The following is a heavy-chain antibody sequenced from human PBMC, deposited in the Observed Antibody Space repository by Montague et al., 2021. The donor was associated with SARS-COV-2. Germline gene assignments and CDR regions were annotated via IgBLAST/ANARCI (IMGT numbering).Heavy chain of an antibody. Sequence: SETLSLTCTVSGGSISSSSYYWGWLRQPPGKGLEWIGSIYYSGSTYYNPSLKSRVTISVDTSKNQFSLKLSSVTAADTAVYYCARFPISYYYDSKAAPATPDAFDIWGQGTMVTVSS. J-gene: IGHJ3*02. D-gene: IGHD3-22*01. V-gene: IGHV4-39*01. CDR2: IYYSGST. CDR3: ARFPISYYYDSKAAPATPDAFDI. CDR1: GGSISSSSYY.